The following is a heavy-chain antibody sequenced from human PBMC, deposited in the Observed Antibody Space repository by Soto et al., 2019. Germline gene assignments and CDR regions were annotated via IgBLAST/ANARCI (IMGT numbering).Heavy chain of an antibody. CDR2: ISYDGSNK. J-gene: IGHJ6*02. Sequence: QVQLVESGGGVVQPGRSLRLSCAASGFIFSKYGMHWVRQAPGKGLEWAAVISYDGSNKYYAESVKCRFIISRDKSENTLYLQMNSLRAEDTALYYCAKDLGSGKPYYYYAMDVWGQGTTVTVSS. V-gene: IGHV3-30*18. D-gene: IGHD3-10*01. CDR1: GFIFSKYG. CDR3: AKDLGSGKPYYYYAMDV.